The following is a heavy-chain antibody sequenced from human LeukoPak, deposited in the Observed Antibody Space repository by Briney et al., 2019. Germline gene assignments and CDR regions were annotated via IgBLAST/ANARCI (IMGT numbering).Heavy chain of an antibody. Sequence: PGGSLRLSCAASGFTLSSYSMNGVPQAPGKGLEWVSSISSSSSYIYYADSVKGRFTISRDNAKNSLYLQMNSLRAEDTAVYYCARHDYYGSGSYYRGAPVDYWGQGTLVTVSS. CDR3: ARHDYYGSGSYYRGAPVDY. J-gene: IGHJ4*02. CDR1: GFTLSSYS. CDR2: ISSSSSYI. V-gene: IGHV3-21*01. D-gene: IGHD3-10*01.